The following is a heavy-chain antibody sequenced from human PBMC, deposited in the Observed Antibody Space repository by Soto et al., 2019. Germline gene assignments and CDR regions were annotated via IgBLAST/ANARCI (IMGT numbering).Heavy chain of an antibody. CDR2: ISGSGGST. CDR3: AKDSRSLLRYSPYYYYGMDV. Sequence: GGSLRLSCAASGLTFSSYAMSWVRQAPGKGLEWVSAISGSGGSTYYADSVKGRFTISRDNSKNTLYLQMNSLRAEDTAVYYCAKDSRSLLRYSPYYYYGMDVWGQGTTVTVSS. V-gene: IGHV3-23*01. D-gene: IGHD3-9*01. J-gene: IGHJ6*02. CDR1: GLTFSSYA.